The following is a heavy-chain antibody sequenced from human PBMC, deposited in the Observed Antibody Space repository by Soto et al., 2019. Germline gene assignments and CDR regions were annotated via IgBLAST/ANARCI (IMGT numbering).Heavy chain of an antibody. Sequence: SVKVSCQASGFNFTSSAVQWVRQARGHRLEWIGCIVVGSGNTNYAQKFQERVTITRDMSTSTAYMELSSLRSEDTAVYYCAAAPLQYCSSTSCDDRLYYYGMDVWGQGTTVTV. CDR1: GFNFTSSA. CDR2: IVVGSGNT. D-gene: IGHD2-2*01. V-gene: IGHV1-58*01. CDR3: AAAPLQYCSSTSCDDRLYYYGMDV. J-gene: IGHJ6*02.